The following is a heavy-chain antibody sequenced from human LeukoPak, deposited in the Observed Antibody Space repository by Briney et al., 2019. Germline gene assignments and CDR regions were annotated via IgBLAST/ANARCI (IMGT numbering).Heavy chain of an antibody. Sequence: GRSLRLSCAASGFTFSTYAMHWVRQAPGKGLEWVAFIWTAGSKKYYADSVKGRFAISRENPKNTVYLQMNDLRPEDTALYFCAKISSSAESNFDYWGQGTLLTVSS. J-gene: IGHJ4*02. V-gene: IGHV3-33*06. D-gene: IGHD6-25*01. CDR1: GFTFSTYA. CDR2: IWTAGSKK. CDR3: AKISSSAESNFDY.